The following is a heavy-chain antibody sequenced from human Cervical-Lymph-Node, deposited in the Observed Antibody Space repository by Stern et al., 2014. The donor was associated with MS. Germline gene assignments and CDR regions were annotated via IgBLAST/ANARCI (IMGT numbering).Heavy chain of an antibody. CDR1: GFSLSATGVG. D-gene: IGHD3-22*01. V-gene: IGHV2-5*01. J-gene: IGHJ4*02. CDR2: IDWNDDK. Sequence: QVTLKESGPPLMKTTQTLTLTCTFSGFSLSATGVGVAWIRQPPGKAPEWLGNIDWNDDKRYSPTLKSRLTIAKDTAKNQVVLTMTNMDPVDTATYYCAHSGYDSSGYSDFDYWGQGTLVTVSS. CDR3: AHSGYDSSGYSDFDY.